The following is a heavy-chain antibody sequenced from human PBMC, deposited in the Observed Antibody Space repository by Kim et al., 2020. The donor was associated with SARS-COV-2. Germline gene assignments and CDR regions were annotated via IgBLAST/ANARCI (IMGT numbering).Heavy chain of an antibody. Sequence: VKGLFTISRDNSKNTLYLQMNSLRAEDTAVYYCAKDTDSNYGVFYGMDVWGQGTTVTVSS. J-gene: IGHJ6*02. D-gene: IGHD4-4*01. CDR3: AKDTDSNYGVFYGMDV. V-gene: IGHV3-30*02.